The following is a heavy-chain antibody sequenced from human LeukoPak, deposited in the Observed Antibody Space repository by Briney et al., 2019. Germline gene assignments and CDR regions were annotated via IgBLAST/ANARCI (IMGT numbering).Heavy chain of an antibody. J-gene: IGHJ5*02. CDR2: ISAYNGNT. CDR1: GYTFTSYG. Sequence: ASVKVSCKASGYTFTSYGISWVRQAPGQGLEWMGWISAYNGNTNYAQKLQGRVTMTTDTSTSTAYMELRSLRSDDTAVCYCARDRSGYDFGWFDPWGQGTLVTVSS. D-gene: IGHD5-12*01. V-gene: IGHV1-18*01. CDR3: ARDRSGYDFGWFDP.